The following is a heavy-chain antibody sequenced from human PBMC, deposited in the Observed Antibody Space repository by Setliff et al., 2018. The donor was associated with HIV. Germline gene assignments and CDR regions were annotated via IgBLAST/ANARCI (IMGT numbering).Heavy chain of an antibody. V-gene: IGHV1-46*01. CDR1: GYTFTNFY. Sequence: ASVKVSCKASGYTFTNFYMPWVRQAPGQGLEWMGIINPSGGNTRYAQRFQGRVSMTSDTSTSTAYMELSSLRSEDTAVYYCARGQASNDYGVSFWGQGTMVTVSS. CDR3: ARGQASNDYGVSF. D-gene: IGHD4-17*01. CDR2: INPSGGNT. J-gene: IGHJ3*01.